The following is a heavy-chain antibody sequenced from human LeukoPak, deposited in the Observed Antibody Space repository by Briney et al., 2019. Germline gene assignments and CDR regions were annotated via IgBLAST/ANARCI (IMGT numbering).Heavy chain of an antibody. CDR3: ARRPKKPTVSYSSSSYPNFDY. V-gene: IGHV4-38-2*02. Sequence: SSETLSLTCNVSDYSINNGYYWGWIRPPPGKGLEWIGSFSHGGNTYYNPSLKSRVTISADTSKNQFSLNLRSLTAADTAVYYCARRPKKPTVSYSSSSYPNFDYWGQGTLVTVSS. D-gene: IGHD6-6*01. CDR1: DYSINNGYY. CDR2: FSHGGNT. J-gene: IGHJ4*02.